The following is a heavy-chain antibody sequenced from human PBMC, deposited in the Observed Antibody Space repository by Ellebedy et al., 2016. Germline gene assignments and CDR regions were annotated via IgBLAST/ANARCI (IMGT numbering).Heavy chain of an antibody. Sequence: SETLSLXXAVYGGSFTNYFWSWIRQSPGKGLEWIGEFTHYGTTNYSPSLKSRATISVDTSNRHFSLQLTSVTAADTAVYYCATHGVDSGYDFGYWGQGTLVTVSS. CDR2: FTHYGTT. J-gene: IGHJ4*02. D-gene: IGHD5-12*01. CDR1: GGSFTNYF. CDR3: ATHGVDSGYDFGY. V-gene: IGHV4-34*01.